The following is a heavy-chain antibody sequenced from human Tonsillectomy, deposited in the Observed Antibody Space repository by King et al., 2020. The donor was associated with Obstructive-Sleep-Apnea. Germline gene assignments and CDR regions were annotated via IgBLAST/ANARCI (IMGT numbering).Heavy chain of an antibody. V-gene: IGHV3-30*18. D-gene: IGHD3-10*01. CDR3: AKDPLVRGLIGGDYFAS. CDR1: GFTFSTFV. J-gene: IGHJ4*02. CDR2: ISSDGSHK. Sequence: VQLVESGGGVVQPGRSLRLSCAASGFTFSTFVMHWVRQAPGKGLEWVAVISSDGSHKYSADSVKGRFTISRDNSKNTLYLQMNSLRAEDTAVYYCAKDPLVRGLIGGDYFASWGQGTLVTVSS.